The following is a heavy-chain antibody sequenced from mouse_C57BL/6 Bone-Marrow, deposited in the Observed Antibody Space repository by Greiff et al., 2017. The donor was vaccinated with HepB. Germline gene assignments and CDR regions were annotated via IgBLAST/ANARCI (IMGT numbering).Heavy chain of an antibody. CDR1: GFNIKDDY. Sequence: VQLKQSGAELVRPGASVKLSCTASGFNIKDDYMHWVKQRPEQGLEWIGWIDPENGDTEYASKFQGKATITADTSSNTAYLQLSSLTSEDTAVYYCTTQSTTDWYFDVWGTGTTVTVSS. V-gene: IGHV14-4*01. J-gene: IGHJ1*03. D-gene: IGHD1-1*01. CDR3: TTQSTTDWYFDV. CDR2: IDPENGDT.